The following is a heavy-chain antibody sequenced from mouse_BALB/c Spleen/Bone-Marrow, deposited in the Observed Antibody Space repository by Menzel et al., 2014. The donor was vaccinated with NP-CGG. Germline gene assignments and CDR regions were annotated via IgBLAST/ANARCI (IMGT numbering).Heavy chain of an antibody. V-gene: IGHV14-3*02. CDR1: GFNFKDTF. D-gene: IGHD2-1*01. Sequence: VHLKQSGAELVKTGASVRLSCTTSGFNFKDTFVHWVRQRTAQGLEWIGRIDPATGNVKNGPPFQAKATLTAEISSNTAHLHLSSLTSEDTAVYYCTRYGNIVNYTMGYWGQGTSVTVSS. CDR3: TRYGNIVNYTMGY. J-gene: IGHJ4*01. CDR2: IDPATGNV.